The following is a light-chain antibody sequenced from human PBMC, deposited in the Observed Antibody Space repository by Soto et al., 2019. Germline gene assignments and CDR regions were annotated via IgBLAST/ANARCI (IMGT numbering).Light chain of an antibody. CDR2: GAS. CDR1: QSISSS. CDR3: HQYNGWPRT. Sequence: EIVMTQSPATLSVSAGERVTLSYRASQSISSSLAWYQQKPGQAPSLLFYGASTRASGVPARFSGSGSGTEFTLTISSLQSEDFAVYYCHQYNGWPRTFGQGTKVEI. J-gene: IGKJ1*01. V-gene: IGKV3-15*01.